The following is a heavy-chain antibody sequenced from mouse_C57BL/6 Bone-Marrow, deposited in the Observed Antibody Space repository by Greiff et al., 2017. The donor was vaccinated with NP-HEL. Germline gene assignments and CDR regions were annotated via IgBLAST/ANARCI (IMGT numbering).Heavy chain of an antibody. Sequence: QVQLQQSGAELAKPGASVKLSCKASGYTFTSYWMHWVKQRPGQGLEWIGYINPSSGYTKYNQKFKDKATLTADKSSSTAYMQLSSLTYEDSAGYYCARESRMITTRGYYAMDYWGQGTSVTVSS. CDR2: INPSSGYT. J-gene: IGHJ4*01. V-gene: IGHV1-7*01. CDR3: ARESRMITTRGYYAMDY. CDR1: GYTFTSYW. D-gene: IGHD2-4*01.